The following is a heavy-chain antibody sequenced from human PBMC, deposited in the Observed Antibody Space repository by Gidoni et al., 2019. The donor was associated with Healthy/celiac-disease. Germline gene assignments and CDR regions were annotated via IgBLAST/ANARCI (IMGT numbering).Heavy chain of an antibody. J-gene: IGHJ5*02. V-gene: IGHV1-69*01. CDR3: ASGLRVVVPAAAHMGWFDP. CDR2: IIPIFGTA. CDR1: GGTFRSYA. Sequence: QVQLVQSGAEVKKPGSSVKVSCKASGGTFRSYAISWVRQAPGQGLEWMGGIIPIFGTANYAQKFQGRVTMTADESTSTAYMELSSLRSEDTAVYYCASGLRVVVPAAAHMGWFDPWGQGTLVTVSS. D-gene: IGHD2-2*01.